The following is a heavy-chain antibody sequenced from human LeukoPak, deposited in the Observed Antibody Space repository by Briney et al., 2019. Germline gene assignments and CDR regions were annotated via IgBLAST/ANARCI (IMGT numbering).Heavy chain of an antibody. J-gene: IGHJ3*02. CDR1: GGTFSTYA. V-gene: IGHV1-69*01. D-gene: IGHD3-9*01. Sequence: ASVKLSCTASGGTFSTYAISWVRQAPGQGLEWMGGIIPIFGTSNYAQKFQGRVTITADESTSTAYMELSSLRSEDTAVYYCARDDGRYFDRLGHDAFDIWGQGTLVTVSS. CDR3: ARDDGRYFDRLGHDAFDI. CDR2: IIPIFGTS.